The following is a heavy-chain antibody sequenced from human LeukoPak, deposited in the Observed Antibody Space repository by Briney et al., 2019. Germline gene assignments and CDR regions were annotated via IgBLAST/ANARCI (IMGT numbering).Heavy chain of an antibody. D-gene: IGHD1-20*01. CDR1: GFTFSSYA. CDR3: AKSIRDRYYFDY. J-gene: IGHJ4*02. CDR2: ISGSAGST. Sequence: GGSLRLSCAASGFTFSSYAMSWVRQAPVKGLEWVSTISGSAGSTYYADSVKGRFTISRDNSKNTLYLQINSLRAEDTAIYYCAKSIRDRYYFDYWGQGTLVTVSS. V-gene: IGHV3-23*01.